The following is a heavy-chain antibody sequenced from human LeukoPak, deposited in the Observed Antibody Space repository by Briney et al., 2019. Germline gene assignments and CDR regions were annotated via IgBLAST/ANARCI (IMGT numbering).Heavy chain of an antibody. D-gene: IGHD3-22*01. V-gene: IGHV3-48*02. CDR3: ASSYYYDSSGPFDY. CDR2: ISSSSSTI. J-gene: IGHJ4*02. CDR1: RFTFSSYS. Sequence: GGSLRLSCAASRFTFSSYSMNWVRQAPGKGLEWVSYISSSSSTIYYADSVKGRFTISRDNAKNSLYLQMNSLRDEDTAVYYCASSYYYDSSGPFDYWGQGTLVTVSS.